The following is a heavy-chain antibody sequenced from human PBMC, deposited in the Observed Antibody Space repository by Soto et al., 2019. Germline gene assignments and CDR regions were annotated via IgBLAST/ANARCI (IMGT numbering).Heavy chain of an antibody. CDR3: VRGTPTPGLDI. J-gene: IGHJ6*02. CDR1: GFTFSSYA. Sequence: GGSLRLSCAASGFTFSSYAMHWVRQAPGKGLEWVAVISYDGSNKYYADSVKGRFTISRDSTRNSLYLNMDSLRVEDTATYYCVRGTPTPGLDIWGRGTTVTVSS. D-gene: IGHD1-1*01. CDR2: ISYDGSNK. V-gene: IGHV3-30-3*01.